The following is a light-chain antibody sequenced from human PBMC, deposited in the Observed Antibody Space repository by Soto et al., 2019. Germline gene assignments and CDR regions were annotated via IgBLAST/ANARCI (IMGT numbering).Light chain of an antibody. CDR1: QSISIW. V-gene: IGKV1-5*03. CDR3: QHYNDYSWT. CDR2: KTS. J-gene: IGKJ1*01. Sequence: DIHMTQSPSTLSASVGDRVTITCRASQSISIWLAWYQQKPGKAPNLLIYKTSSWESGVPSRFSGSGSGTEFTLTISSLQADDVATYYCQHYNDYSWTFGQGTKVEIK.